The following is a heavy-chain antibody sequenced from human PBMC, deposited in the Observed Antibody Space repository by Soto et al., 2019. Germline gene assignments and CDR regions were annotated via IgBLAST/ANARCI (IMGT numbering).Heavy chain of an antibody. Sequence: PGGSLRLSCTASGFTFSSFFMNWVRQAPGKGPEWVSVIYSGGSTYYADSVKGRFTISRDNSKNTLYLQMNSLRAEDTAVYYCARDGYCSGGSCYSVPVFDYWGQGTLVTVSS. D-gene: IGHD2-15*01. CDR3: ARDGYCSGGSCYSVPVFDY. CDR2: IYSGGST. J-gene: IGHJ4*02. V-gene: IGHV3-66*01. CDR1: GFTFSSFF.